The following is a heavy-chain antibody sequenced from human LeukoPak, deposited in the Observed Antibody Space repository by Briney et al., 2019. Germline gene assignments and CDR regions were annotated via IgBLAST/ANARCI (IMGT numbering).Heavy chain of an antibody. CDR1: GGTFSSYA. CDR3: ARDGTTVVTPGSEWFDP. V-gene: IGHV1-69*13. Sequence: ASVKVSCKASGGTFSSYAISWVRQAPGQALEWMGGLIPIFGTANYAQKFQGRVTITADESTSTAYMELSSLRSEDTAVYYCARDGTTVVTPGSEWFDPWGQGTLVTVSS. D-gene: IGHD4-23*01. J-gene: IGHJ5*02. CDR2: LIPIFGTA.